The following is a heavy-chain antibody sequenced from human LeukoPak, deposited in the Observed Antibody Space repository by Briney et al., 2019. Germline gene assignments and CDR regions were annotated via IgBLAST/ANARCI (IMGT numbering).Heavy chain of an antibody. CDR1: GGSISSGGYY. D-gene: IGHD2-2*02. Sequence: SETLSLTCTVSGGSISSGGYYWSWIRQPPGKGLEWIGYIYHSGSTYYNPSLKSRVTISVDRSKNQFSLKLSSVTAADAAVYYCASYIVVVPAAIGDWYFDLWGRGTLVTVSS. J-gene: IGHJ2*01. CDR3: ASYIVVVPAAIGDWYFDL. CDR2: IYHSGST. V-gene: IGHV4-30-2*01.